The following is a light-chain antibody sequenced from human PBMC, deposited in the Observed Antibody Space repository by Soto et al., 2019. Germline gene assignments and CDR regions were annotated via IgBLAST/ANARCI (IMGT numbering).Light chain of an antibody. J-gene: IGKJ5*01. CDR3: QQYNNWPPIT. CDR1: HSVINN. Sequence: EIVLTQSPGTRSLSPGERASLSCRARHSVINNYLAWYQQKPGQAPRLLIYGASNRATGIPDRFSGSGSGTEFTLTISSLQSEDFAVYYCQQYNNWPPITFGQGTRLEI. V-gene: IGKV3D-15*01. CDR2: GAS.